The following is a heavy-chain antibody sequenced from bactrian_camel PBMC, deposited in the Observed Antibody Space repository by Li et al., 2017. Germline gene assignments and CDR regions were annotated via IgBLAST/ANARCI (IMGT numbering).Heavy chain of an antibody. V-gene: IGHV3S55*01. J-gene: IGHJ6*01. CDR1: DDTGCRSD. Sequence: LVESGGGSVPAGGSLRLSCLIADDTGCRSDMAWYRQGSGNEREGVASIDRDGATDYVDSVKGRFTISKDDAKKSTYLQMNDLKPEDTAMYFCAVDHALGWISGPCEFGFWGQGTQVTVS. D-gene: IGHD1*01. CDR3: AVDHALGWISGPCEFGF. CDR2: IDRDGAT.